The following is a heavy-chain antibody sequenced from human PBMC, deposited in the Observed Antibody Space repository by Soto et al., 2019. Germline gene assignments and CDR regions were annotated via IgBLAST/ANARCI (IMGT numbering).Heavy chain of an antibody. V-gene: IGHV4-59*08. CDR2: IYDDGSA. Sequence: SETLSLTCTVSGGSISSSYWSWIRQPPGKGLEWLAYIYDDGSANYNPSLKSRATISLDMSKNQFSLKLTSVTAADTAVYYCARQDRVVAEGRWFDPWGQGTLVTVSS. J-gene: IGHJ5*02. CDR1: GGSISSSY. CDR3: ARQDRVVAEGRWFDP. D-gene: IGHD2-15*01.